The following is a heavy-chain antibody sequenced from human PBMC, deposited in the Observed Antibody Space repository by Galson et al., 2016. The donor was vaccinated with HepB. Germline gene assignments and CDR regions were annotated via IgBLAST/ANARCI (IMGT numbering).Heavy chain of an antibody. CDR3: ARGGFDNWDEADPFDY. CDR2: IIPMFGTA. CDR1: GGTFSRYP. D-gene: IGHD1-20*01. J-gene: IGHJ4*02. Sequence: CKASGGTFSRYPISWVRQAPGQGLEWMGGIIPMFGTAKYAQKFQGRVTITADESTSTGYMDLTSLRSEDTAVYYCARGGFDNWDEADPFDYWGQGTLVTVSS. V-gene: IGHV1-69*01.